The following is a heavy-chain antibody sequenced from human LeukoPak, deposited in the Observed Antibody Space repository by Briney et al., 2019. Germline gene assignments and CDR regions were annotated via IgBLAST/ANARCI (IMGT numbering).Heavy chain of an antibody. CDR1: GGTISSGSFH. Sequence: SQTLSLTCTASGGTISSGSFHWSWNPPPAGKGLVWIWRIYTSGSTYYNPSLKSRVTISVDTSKNQFSLKLSSVTAADTAVYYCARDHRSSGSKSPADYWGQGTLVTVSS. J-gene: IGHJ4*02. CDR2: IYTSGST. V-gene: IGHV4-61*02. CDR3: ARDHRSSGSKSPADY. D-gene: IGHD3-22*01.